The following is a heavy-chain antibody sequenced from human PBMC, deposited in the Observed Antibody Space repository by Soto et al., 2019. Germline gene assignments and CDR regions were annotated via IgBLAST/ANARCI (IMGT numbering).Heavy chain of an antibody. CDR1: GGTFNSYA. CDR2: TIPMFGTT. Sequence: QVQLVQSGAEVKKPESSVRVSCKASGGTFNSYAITWVRQAPGQGLEWMGGTIPMFGTTNYVEKFQGRVTLITDESTNTAYRELSSLRTEDTAVYYGARCGIRYHSIGDYLGIDGMDVWGQGTTVIACS. J-gene: IGHJ6*02. CDR3: ARCGIRYHSIGDYLGIDGMDV. V-gene: IGHV1-69*05. D-gene: IGHD6-19*01.